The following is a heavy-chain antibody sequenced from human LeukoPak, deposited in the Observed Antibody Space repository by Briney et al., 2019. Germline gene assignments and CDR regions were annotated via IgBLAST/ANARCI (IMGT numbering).Heavy chain of an antibody. J-gene: IGHJ4*02. D-gene: IGHD3-22*01. CDR1: GGSISSGGYY. CDR3: ASSEAAYYYDSSGYYFGRFIGLHDY. Sequence: PSQTLSLTCTVSGGSISSGGYYWSWIRQPPGKGLEWIGYIYHSGSTYYNPSLKSRVTISVDTSKNQFSLKLSSVTAADTAVYYCASSEAAYYYDSSGYYFGRFIGLHDYWGQGTLVTVSS. CDR2: IYHSGST. V-gene: IGHV4-30-2*01.